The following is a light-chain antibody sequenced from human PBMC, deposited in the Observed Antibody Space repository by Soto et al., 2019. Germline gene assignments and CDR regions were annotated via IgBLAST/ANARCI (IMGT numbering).Light chain of an antibody. CDR1: QTINGY. J-gene: IGKJ2*01. V-gene: IGKV1-39*01. CDR2: AAS. CDR3: HQSYMTPPT. Sequence: DIHMTQSPSSLSASVGDRVTITCRASQTINGYVNWYQQKPGRAPKLLIYAASILDSGVPSRFSGSGFGTDFTLVIDSLQPDDFATYYCHQSYMTPPTFGQG.